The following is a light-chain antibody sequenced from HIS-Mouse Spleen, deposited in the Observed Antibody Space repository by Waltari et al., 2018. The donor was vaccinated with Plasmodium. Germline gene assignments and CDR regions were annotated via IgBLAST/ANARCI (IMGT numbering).Light chain of an antibody. CDR3: QQYNSYSYT. V-gene: IGKV1-5*03. Sequence: DIQMTQSPSTLSASVGDRVTITCRASQSISSWLAWYQQQPGKAPKILIYKASSLESGVPSRFSGSGSGTEFTLTISSLQPDDFATYYCQQYNSYSYTFGQGTKLEIK. CDR1: QSISSW. CDR2: KAS. J-gene: IGKJ2*01.